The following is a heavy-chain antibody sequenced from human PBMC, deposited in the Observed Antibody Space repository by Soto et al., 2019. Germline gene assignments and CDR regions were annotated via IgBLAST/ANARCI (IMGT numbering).Heavy chain of an antibody. Sequence: QVQLQESGPGLVKPSQTLSLTCTVSGGSTSNGGYYWSWIRQHPGKDLEWIGYIYSSGTTYYNPSLKGLVALALDTSKIQFFLELSLVTAADTAVYYCARDVGVELGIGGYYHYVLDVWGQGTTVTVSS. CDR2: IYSSGTT. V-gene: IGHV4-31*01. CDR1: GGSTSNGGYY. D-gene: IGHD3-16*01. J-gene: IGHJ6*02. CDR3: ARDVGVELGIGGYYHYVLDV.